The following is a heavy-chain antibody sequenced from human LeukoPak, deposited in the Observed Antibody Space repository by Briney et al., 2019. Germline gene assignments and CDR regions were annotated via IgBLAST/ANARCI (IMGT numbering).Heavy chain of an antibody. CDR2: IYTTGGK. CDR1: EFTVSTNY. V-gene: IGHV3-66*01. CDR3: ARGSDGWFAFDY. Sequence: GGSLRLSCAASEFTVSTNYMSWVRQAPGKGLEWVSIIYTTGGKYYADSVKGRFTISRDNSKHTLYLQMNSLRGEDTAVYYCARGSDGWFAFDYWGQGILVTVSS. D-gene: IGHD6-19*01. J-gene: IGHJ4*02.